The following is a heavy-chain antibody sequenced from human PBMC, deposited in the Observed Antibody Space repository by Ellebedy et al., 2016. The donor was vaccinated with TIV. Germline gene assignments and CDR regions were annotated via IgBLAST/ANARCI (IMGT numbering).Heavy chain of an antibody. J-gene: IGHJ2*01. CDR3: ARGGKKSGSYRSSYWYFVL. V-gene: IGHV3-33*08. CDR2: IWYDGSQK. D-gene: IGHD1-26*01. CDR1: GFTFSSYG. Sequence: GESLKISCAASGFTFSSYGMHWVRQAPGKGPEWVAVIWYDGSQKYYADSVKGRFTISRDNSKNTLYLQMNSLRAEDTPVYYCARGGKKSGSYRSSYWYFVLWGRGTLVTVSS.